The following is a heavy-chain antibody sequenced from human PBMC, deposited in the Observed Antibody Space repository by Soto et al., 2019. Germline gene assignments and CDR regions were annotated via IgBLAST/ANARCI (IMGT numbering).Heavy chain of an antibody. CDR1: GGSISSGDYY. V-gene: IGHV4-30-4*01. CDR3: ARDLDSSGYYEGGMDV. CDR2: IYYSGST. J-gene: IGHJ6*02. Sequence: QVQLQESGPGLVKPSQTLSLTCTVSGGSISSGDYYWSWIRQPPGKGREWIGYIYYSGSTYYNPSLKSRVTISVDTSKNQFSLNLRSVTAADTAVYYCARDLDSSGYYEGGMDVWGQGTTVTVSS. D-gene: IGHD3-22*01.